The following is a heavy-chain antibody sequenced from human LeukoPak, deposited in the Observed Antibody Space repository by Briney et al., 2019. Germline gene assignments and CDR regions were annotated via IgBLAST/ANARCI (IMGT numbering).Heavy chain of an antibody. D-gene: IGHD3-9*01. CDR3: ARGKGVLRYFDWLSMDV. CDR2: IYYSGST. CDR1: GGSISSSSYY. Sequence: PSETLSLTCTVSGGSISSSSYYWGWIRQPPGKGLEWIGSIYYSGSTYYNPSLKSRVTISVDTSKNQFSLKLSSVTAADTAVYYCARGKGVLRYFDWLSMDVWGKGTTVTVSS. J-gene: IGHJ6*03. V-gene: IGHV4-39*07.